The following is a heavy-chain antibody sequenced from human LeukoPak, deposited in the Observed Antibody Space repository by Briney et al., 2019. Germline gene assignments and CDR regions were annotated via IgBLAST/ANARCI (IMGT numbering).Heavy chain of an antibody. CDR3: ATDLLSSGYYYGNDY. Sequence: ASVKVSCKVSGYTLTELSMHWVRQAPGKGLEWMGGFDPEDGETIYAQKFQGRVTMTEDTSTDTAYMELSSLRSVDTAVYYCATDLLSSGYYYGNDYWGQGTLVTVSS. D-gene: IGHD3-22*01. V-gene: IGHV1-24*01. J-gene: IGHJ4*02. CDR1: GYTLTELS. CDR2: FDPEDGET.